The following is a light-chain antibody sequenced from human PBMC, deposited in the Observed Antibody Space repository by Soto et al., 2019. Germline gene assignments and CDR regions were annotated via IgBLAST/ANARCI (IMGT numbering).Light chain of an antibody. CDR1: SSDVGYYNR. V-gene: IGLV2-18*02. CDR2: EVT. CDR3: SSLTTSSTYV. J-gene: IGLJ1*01. Sequence: QSVLTQPPSVSGSPGQSVTISCTGTSSDVGYYNRVSWYQQPPGTAPKLMIYEVTNRPSGVPDRFSASKSGNTASLTISGLQAEDEADYYCSSLTTSSTYVFGTGTKAPS.